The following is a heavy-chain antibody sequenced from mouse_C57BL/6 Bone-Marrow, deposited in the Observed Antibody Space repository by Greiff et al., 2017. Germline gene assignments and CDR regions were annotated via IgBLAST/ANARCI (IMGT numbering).Heavy chain of an antibody. V-gene: IGHV1-76*01. CDR3: ARPVVATDYAMDY. CDR2: IYPGSGNT. J-gene: IGHJ4*01. Sequence: QVQLKESGAELVRPGASVKLSCKASGYTFTDYYINWVKQRPGQGLEWIARIYPGSGNTYYNEKFKGKATLTAEKSSSTAYMQLSSLTSEDSAVYFCARPVVATDYAMDYWGQGTSVTVSS. D-gene: IGHD1-1*01. CDR1: GYTFTDYY.